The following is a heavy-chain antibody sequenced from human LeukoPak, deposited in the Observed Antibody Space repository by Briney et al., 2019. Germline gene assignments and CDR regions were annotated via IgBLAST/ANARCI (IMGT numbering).Heavy chain of an antibody. CDR3: ARTARKDYYDRGYFDY. V-gene: IGHV4-34*01. Sequence: PSETLSLTCAVYGGSFSGYYWSWIRQPPGKGLEWSGEINHSGCTNYNPSLKSRVTISVDTSKNQFSLKLSSVTAADTAVYYCARTARKDYYDRGYFDYWGQGTLVTVSS. CDR1: GGSFSGYY. J-gene: IGHJ4*02. CDR2: INHSGCT. D-gene: IGHD3-22*01.